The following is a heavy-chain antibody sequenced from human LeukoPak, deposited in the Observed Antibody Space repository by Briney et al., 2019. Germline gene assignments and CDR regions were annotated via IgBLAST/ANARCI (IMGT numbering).Heavy chain of an antibody. CDR1: GGTFSSYA. V-gene: IGHV1-69*13. D-gene: IGHD3-22*01. CDR2: IIPMFGTA. CDR3: ASGYDSSGYYYPHPMDY. J-gene: IGHJ4*02. Sequence: ASVKVSCKASGGTFSSYAISWVRQAPGQGLEWMGGIIPMFGTANYAQKFQGRVTITADESTSTAYMELSSLRPEDTDAYYCASGYDSSGYYYPHPMDYWGQGTLVTVSS.